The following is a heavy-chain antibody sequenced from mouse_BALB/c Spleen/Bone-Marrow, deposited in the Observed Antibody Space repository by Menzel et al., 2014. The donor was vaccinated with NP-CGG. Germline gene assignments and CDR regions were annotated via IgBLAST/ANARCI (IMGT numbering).Heavy chain of an antibody. Sequence: QVQLKESGAELAKPGASVKMSCKASGYTFTSYWMHWVKQRPGQGLEWIGYINPSTGYTEYNQKFKDKATLTADKSSSTAYMQLSSLTSEDSAVYYCARPENYDAVDYWGQGTSVTVSS. CDR1: GYTFTSYW. V-gene: IGHV1-7*01. J-gene: IGHJ4*01. CDR2: INPSTGYT. CDR3: ARPENYDAVDY.